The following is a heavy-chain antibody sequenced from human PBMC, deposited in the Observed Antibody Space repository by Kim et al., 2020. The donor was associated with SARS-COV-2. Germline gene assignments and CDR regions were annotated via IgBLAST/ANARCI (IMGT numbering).Heavy chain of an antibody. J-gene: IGHJ6*02. V-gene: IGHV4-59*01. Sequence: SETLSLTCTVSGGSISSYYWSWIRQPPGKGLEWIGYIYYSGSTNYNPSLKSRVTISVDTSKNQFSLKLSSVTAADTAVYYCAGGYSGYDSVWAATNYYGMDVWGQGTTVTVSS. CDR2: IYYSGST. CDR1: GGSISSYY. CDR3: AGGYSGYDSVWAATNYYGMDV. D-gene: IGHD5-12*01.